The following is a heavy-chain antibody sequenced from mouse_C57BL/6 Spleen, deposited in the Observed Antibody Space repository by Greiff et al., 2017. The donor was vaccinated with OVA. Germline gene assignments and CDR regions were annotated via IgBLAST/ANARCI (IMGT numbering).Heavy chain of an antibody. Sequence: QVQLQQPGAELVKPGASVKLSCKASGYTFTSYWMHWVKQRPGQGLEWIGMIHPNSGSTNYNEKFKSKATLTVDNSSSTAYMQLSSLTSEDSAVYYCARGDYDRVYYFDYWGQGTTLTVSS. CDR3: ARGDYDRVYYFDY. J-gene: IGHJ2*01. CDR1: GYTFTSYW. V-gene: IGHV1-64*01. D-gene: IGHD2-4*01. CDR2: IHPNSGST.